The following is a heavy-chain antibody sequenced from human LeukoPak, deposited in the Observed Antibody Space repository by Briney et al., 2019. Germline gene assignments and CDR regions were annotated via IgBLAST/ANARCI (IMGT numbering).Heavy chain of an antibody. CDR3: ARGRAAAGPSDFDY. Sequence: SETLSLTCTASGGSISNYYWNWIRQPPGKGLEWIGYIYYSGSTDYNPSLKSRVTISVDTSKNQFSLKLSSVTAADTAVYYCARGRAAAGPSDFDYWGQGTLVTVSS. CDR1: GGSISNYY. V-gene: IGHV4-59*01. CDR2: IYYSGST. D-gene: IGHD6-13*01. J-gene: IGHJ4*02.